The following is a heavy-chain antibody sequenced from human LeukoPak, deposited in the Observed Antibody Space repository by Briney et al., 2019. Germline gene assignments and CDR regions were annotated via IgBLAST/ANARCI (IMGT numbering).Heavy chain of an antibody. D-gene: IGHD2-15*01. Sequence: GGSLRLSCAGSGFTFSSHDMSWVRQPPGKRLEWVSYISITSKIIKYADSVKGRFTISRDNAKNSLYLQMNSLRDEDTAVYYCARLVGSRSCSGGTCYSDYWGQGTLVSVSS. V-gene: IGHV3-48*02. CDR3: ARLVGSRSCSGGTCYSDY. CDR2: ISITSKII. J-gene: IGHJ4*02. CDR1: GFTFSSHD.